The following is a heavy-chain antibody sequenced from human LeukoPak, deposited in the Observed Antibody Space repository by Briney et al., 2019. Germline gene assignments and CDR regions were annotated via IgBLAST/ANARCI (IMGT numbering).Heavy chain of an antibody. D-gene: IGHD6-6*01. CDR2: INHSGST. CDR1: GGSFSGYY. J-gene: IGHJ5*02. CDR3: ARGGRFRPRWFDP. Sequence: PSETLSLTCAVYGGSFSGYYWSWIHQPPGKGLEWIGEINHSGSTNYNPSLKSRVTISVDTSKNQFSLKLSSVTAADTAVYYCARGGRFRPRWFDPWGQGTLVTVSS. V-gene: IGHV4-34*01.